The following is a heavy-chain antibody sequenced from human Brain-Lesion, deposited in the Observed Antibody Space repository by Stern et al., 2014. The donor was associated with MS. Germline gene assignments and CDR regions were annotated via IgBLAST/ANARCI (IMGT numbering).Heavy chain of an antibody. D-gene: IGHD2-2*01. CDR1: GGSISSGGYY. J-gene: IGHJ6*02. Sequence: VQLVESGPGLVKPSQTLSLSCTVSGGSISSGGYYWSWIRQPAGKGLEWIGRIFNSGGTSYTPSLKFRVTISMDTPKNHFSLRLNSMTAADTAVYYCARGRVVPGFQYYATDVWGQGTTVIVSS. CDR3: ARGRVVPGFQYYATDV. V-gene: IGHV4-61*02. CDR2: IFNSGGT.